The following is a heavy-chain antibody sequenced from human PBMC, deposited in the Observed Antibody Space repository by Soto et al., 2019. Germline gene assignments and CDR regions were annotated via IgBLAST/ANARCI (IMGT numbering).Heavy chain of an antibody. Sequence: GGSLRLSCAASGFTFSDFYMSWIRRAPGKGLEWVSYISSSGPTMFYADSVKGRFTISRDNAKSSLYLQMNSLRAEDTAVYYCARQRSVIPVVITAFDIWAKGQWSPSPQ. D-gene: IGHD3-22*01. CDR2: ISSSGPTM. CDR1: GFTFSDFY. V-gene: IGHV3-11*01. J-gene: IGHJ3*02. CDR3: ARQRSVIPVVITAFDI.